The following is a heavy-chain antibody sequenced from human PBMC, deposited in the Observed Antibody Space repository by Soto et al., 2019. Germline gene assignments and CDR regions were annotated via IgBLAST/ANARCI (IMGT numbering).Heavy chain of an antibody. D-gene: IGHD2-21*02. CDR1: GGTFSNYP. CDR2: IIPIFGTT. CDR3: ARGLYGGGGCYSHFDY. J-gene: IGHJ4*02. Sequence: VQLVQSGAEVKKPGSSVKVSCKASGGTFSNYPFIWVRQAPGQGLDWMGGIIPIFGTTDYGQRFQGRVTITADESTNTAYMELSSLRSDDTAVDYCARGLYGGGGCYSHFDYWGQGTLVTVSS. V-gene: IGHV1-69*01.